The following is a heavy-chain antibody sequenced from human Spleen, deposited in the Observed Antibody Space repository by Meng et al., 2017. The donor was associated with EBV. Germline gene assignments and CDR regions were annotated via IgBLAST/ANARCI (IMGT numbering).Heavy chain of an antibody. Sequence: EPGPRCGEPPAPPALACAVSGCSVRSGTYYWSWLRQPPGKGLEWIGYIYYSGSTNYNPSLKSRVTISVDTSKNQFSLRLSSVTAADTAVYYCARSPDYFDSSGYYRFDYWGQGTLVTVSS. D-gene: IGHD3-22*01. V-gene: IGHV4-61*01. CDR3: ARSPDYFDSSGYYRFDY. J-gene: IGHJ4*02. CDR2: IYYSGST. CDR1: GCSVRSGTYY.